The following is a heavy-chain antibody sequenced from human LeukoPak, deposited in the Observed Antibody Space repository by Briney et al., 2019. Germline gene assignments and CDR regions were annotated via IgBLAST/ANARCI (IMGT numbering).Heavy chain of an antibody. CDR3: ASHVHTGLRWARGYFDY. V-gene: IGHV4-4*09. Sequence: ETLSLTCTVSGGSISSYYWSWIRQPPGKGLEWIGYIYTSGSTIYNPALKSRRTISVDTTKNQFPLKLRSVTAADTAVYSCASHVHTGLRWARGYFDYWGQGTLVTVSS. CDR2: IYTSGST. J-gene: IGHJ4*02. CDR1: GGSISSYY. D-gene: IGHD4-23*01.